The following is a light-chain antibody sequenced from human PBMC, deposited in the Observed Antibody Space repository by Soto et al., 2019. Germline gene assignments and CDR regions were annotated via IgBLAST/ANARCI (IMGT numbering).Light chain of an antibody. CDR1: QSVSSS. CDR3: QQYINWPPTFT. V-gene: IGKV3-15*01. Sequence: ELVMTQSPGTLSVSPGERVTLSCRASQSVSSSLAWYQQKPGQAPRLLIFGASTRATGVPPRFSGSGSGTEFTLAISSLQSEDFAVYYCQQYINWPPTFTFGQGTKLEIK. J-gene: IGKJ2*01. CDR2: GAS.